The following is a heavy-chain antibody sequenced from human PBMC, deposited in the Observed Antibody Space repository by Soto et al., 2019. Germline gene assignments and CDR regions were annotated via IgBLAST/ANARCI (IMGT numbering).Heavy chain of an antibody. J-gene: IGHJ4*02. D-gene: IGHD3-22*01. Sequence: GGSLRLSCATSGFTFSSYAMSWVRQAPGKGLEWVSAISGSGDSTYYADSVKGRFTISRDNSKNTLYLQMNSLRAEDTAVYSCAKAFRNYYESSAYYYRFDYWGQGTLVTVSS. CDR2: ISGSGDST. V-gene: IGHV3-23*01. CDR3: AKAFRNYYESSAYYYRFDY. CDR1: GFTFSSYA.